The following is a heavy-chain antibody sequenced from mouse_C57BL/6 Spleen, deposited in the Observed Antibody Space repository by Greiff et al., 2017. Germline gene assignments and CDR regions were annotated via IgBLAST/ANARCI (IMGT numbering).Heavy chain of an antibody. D-gene: IGHD2-4*01. CDR2: IYPRSGNT. J-gene: IGHJ1*03. CDR1: GYTFTSYG. Sequence: VQLQESGAELARPGASVKLSCKASGYTFTSYGISWVKQRTGQGLEWIGEIYPRSGNTYYNEKFKGKATLTADKSSSTAYMELRSLTSEDSAVYFCARGGDYNFDVWGTGTTVTVSS. CDR3: ARGGDYNFDV. V-gene: IGHV1-81*01.